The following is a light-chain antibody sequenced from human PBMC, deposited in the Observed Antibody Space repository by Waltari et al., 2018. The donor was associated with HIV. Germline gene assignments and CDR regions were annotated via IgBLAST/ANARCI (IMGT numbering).Light chain of an antibody. CDR2: EVT. CDR1: ITDIGRYNY. CDR3: TSYGGSNNVL. J-gene: IGLJ2*01. Sequence: QSALTQPASVSGSTGESITTSCSGTITDIGRYNYVSWYQHHPGKAPKLIIYEVTNRPSGVPDRVSGSKSGNTASLTVSGLQAEDEADYYCTSYGGSNNVLFGGGTKLTVL. V-gene: IGLV2-8*01.